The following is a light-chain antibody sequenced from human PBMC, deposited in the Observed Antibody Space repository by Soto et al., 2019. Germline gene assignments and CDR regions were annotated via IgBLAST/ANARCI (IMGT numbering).Light chain of an antibody. CDR2: GAS. CDR1: QSVSSNY. CDR3: QQYGSTPFT. V-gene: IGKV3-20*01. Sequence: EIVVTQSPGTLSLSPGERATLSCRARQSVSSNYLAWYQQKPGQAPRLLIYGASSRASDIPDRFSGSGSVTDFTLIISRLEPEDFAMYYCQQYGSTPFTFGPGTKVDVK. J-gene: IGKJ3*01.